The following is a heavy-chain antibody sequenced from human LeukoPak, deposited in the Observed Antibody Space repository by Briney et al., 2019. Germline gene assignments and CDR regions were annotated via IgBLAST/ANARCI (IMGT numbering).Heavy chain of an antibody. Sequence: ASVKVSCKVSGYTLSDLVIHWVRQAPGKGLEWMGGFDPEESETLYAFRFQGRLTMTVDTSSDTASMELSRLTIFDTAVYYCATAGPRELRYFDWSPYWGQGTLVTVSS. V-gene: IGHV1-24*01. CDR3: ATAGPRELRYFDWSPY. CDR1: GYTLSDLV. D-gene: IGHD3-9*01. CDR2: FDPEESET. J-gene: IGHJ4*02.